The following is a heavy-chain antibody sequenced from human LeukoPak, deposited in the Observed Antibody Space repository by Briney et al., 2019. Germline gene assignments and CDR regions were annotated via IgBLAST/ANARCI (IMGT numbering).Heavy chain of an antibody. V-gene: IGHV3-48*03. J-gene: IGHJ4*02. Sequence: GGSLRLSCAASGFTFSSYEMNRVRQAPGKGLEWVSYISSGGNTVYYADSVKGRFTISRDNAKNSLYLQMNSLRAEDTAVYYCAREGTAMVSFDYWGQGTLVTVSS. CDR3: AREGTAMVSFDY. D-gene: IGHD5-18*01. CDR1: GFTFSSYE. CDR2: ISSGGNTV.